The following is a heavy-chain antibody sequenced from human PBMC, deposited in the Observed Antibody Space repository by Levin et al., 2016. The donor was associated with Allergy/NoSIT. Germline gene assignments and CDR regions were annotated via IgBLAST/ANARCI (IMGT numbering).Heavy chain of an antibody. CDR3: AKGGLASCYSQSDS. J-gene: IGHJ4*02. D-gene: IGHD2-2*02. V-gene: IGHV3-48*01. CDR1: GFTFSSYS. Sequence: GESLKISCAASGFTFSSYSMNWVRQAPGKGLEWVSYISSSSSTIYYADSVKGRFTISRDSSKNTMDLQMNSLRAEDTGIYYCAKGGLASCYSQSDSWGQGTLVTVSS. CDR2: ISSSSSTI.